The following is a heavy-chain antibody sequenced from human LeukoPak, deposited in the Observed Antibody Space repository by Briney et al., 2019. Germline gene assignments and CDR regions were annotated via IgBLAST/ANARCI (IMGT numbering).Heavy chain of an antibody. Sequence: SETLSLTCTVSGGSISSYYWSWIRQPPGKGLEWIGYIYYSGSTNYNPSLKSRVTISVDTSKNQFSLKLSSVTAADTAVYYCARRGLRKNWFDPWGQGTLVTVSS. CDR1: GGSISSYY. CDR3: ARRGLRKNWFDP. J-gene: IGHJ5*02. D-gene: IGHD6-19*01. CDR2: IYYSGST. V-gene: IGHV4-59*08.